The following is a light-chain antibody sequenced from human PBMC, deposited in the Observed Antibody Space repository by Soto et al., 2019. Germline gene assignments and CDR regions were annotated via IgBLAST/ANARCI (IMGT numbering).Light chain of an antibody. Sequence: QSALTQPPSASGSPGQSVTISCTGTSSDVGGYNFVSWYQQHPGRVPKLIIYEVTKRPSGVPDRFSGSKSGNTASLTVSGLQAEDEAYYYCWSYAGNTIFVFGGGTKVTVL. CDR1: SSDVGGYNF. CDR3: WSYAGNTIFV. CDR2: EVT. J-gene: IGLJ2*01. V-gene: IGLV2-8*01.